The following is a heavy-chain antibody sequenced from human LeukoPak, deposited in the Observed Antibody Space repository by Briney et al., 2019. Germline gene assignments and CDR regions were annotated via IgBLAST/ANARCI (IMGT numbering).Heavy chain of an antibody. CDR2: TYYRSNWYN. Sequence: SQTLSLTFAISGDSVSTNSAAWNWLTQSPSRGLEWLGRTYYRSNWYNDYAVSVRSRITINPDTSKNHFSLQLNSVTPEDTAVYYCARGGIGYCTSSSCYFDSWGQGTLVTVSS. V-gene: IGHV6-1*01. D-gene: IGHD2-2*01. J-gene: IGHJ4*02. CDR1: GDSVSTNSAA. CDR3: ARGGIGYCTSSSCYFDS.